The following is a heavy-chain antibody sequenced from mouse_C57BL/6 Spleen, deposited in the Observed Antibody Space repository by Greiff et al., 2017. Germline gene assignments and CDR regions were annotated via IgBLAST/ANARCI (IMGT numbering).Heavy chain of an antibody. Sequence: EVKLVESGGGLVKPGGSLKLSCAASGFTFSSYAMSWVRQTPEKRLEWVATISDGGSYTYYPDNVKGRFTISRDNAKNNLYLQMSHLKSEDTAMYYCARDRYGNYLDYWGQGTTLTVSS. CDR2: ISDGGSYT. D-gene: IGHD2-1*01. CDR1: GFTFSSYA. J-gene: IGHJ2*01. CDR3: ARDRYGNYLDY. V-gene: IGHV5-4*01.